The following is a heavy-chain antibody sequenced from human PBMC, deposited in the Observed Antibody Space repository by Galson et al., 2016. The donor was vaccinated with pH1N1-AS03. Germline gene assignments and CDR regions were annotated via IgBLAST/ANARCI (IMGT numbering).Heavy chain of an antibody. J-gene: IGHJ4*02. V-gene: IGHV3-23*01. CDR3: TTVAGTYYNGAY. D-gene: IGHD3-10*01. Sequence: SLRLSCAVSGFSFSNYDMSWVRQAPGKGLEWVSTYGGSDEKTYYADSVKGRFTISKDSSKNTLYLQMNTLRAEDTALYYCTTVAGTYYNGAYWGQGSLVTVSS. CDR1: GFSFSNYD. CDR2: YGGSDEKT.